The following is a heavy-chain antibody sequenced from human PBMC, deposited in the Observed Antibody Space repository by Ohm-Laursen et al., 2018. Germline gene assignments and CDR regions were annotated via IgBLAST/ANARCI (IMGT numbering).Heavy chain of an antibody. D-gene: IGHD6-13*01. Sequence: GTLSLTCTVSGGSISSYYWSWIRQPPGKGLEWIGYIYYSGSTNYNPSLKSRVTISVDTSKNQFSLKLSSVTAADTAVYYCARLPPGIAAASWGQGTLVTVSS. V-gene: IGHV4-59*08. CDR1: GGSISSYY. CDR3: ARLPPGIAAAS. CDR2: IYYSGST. J-gene: IGHJ4*02.